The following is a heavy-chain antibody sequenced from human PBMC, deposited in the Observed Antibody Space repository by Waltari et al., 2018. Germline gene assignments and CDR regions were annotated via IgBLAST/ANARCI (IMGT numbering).Heavy chain of an antibody. CDR1: GGSISSYY. CDR3: ARSPVTTTAYWYFDL. CDR2: IYTSGST. D-gene: IGHD4-17*01. V-gene: IGHV4-4*07. J-gene: IGHJ2*01. Sequence: GGSISSYYWSWIRQPAGKGLEWIGRIYTSGSTNYNPSLKSRVTMSVDTSKNQFSLKLSSVTAADTAVYYCARSPVTTTAYWYFDLWGRGTLVTVSS.